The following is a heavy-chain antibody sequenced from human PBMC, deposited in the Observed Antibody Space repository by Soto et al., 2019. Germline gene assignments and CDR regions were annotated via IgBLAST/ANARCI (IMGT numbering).Heavy chain of an antibody. CDR2: IDTAGDT. D-gene: IGHD3-22*01. Sequence: GESLKISCAASVFSFSDYDMHWVRQATGKGLEWVSGIDTAGDTYYPDSVRGRFTISRENAKNSLYLQMNNLRAGDTAVYYCARDRGSRGYPSGGFYYYGLDVWGQGTTVTVSS. V-gene: IGHV3-13*01. J-gene: IGHJ6*02. CDR1: VFSFSDYD. CDR3: ARDRGSRGYPSGGFYYYGLDV.